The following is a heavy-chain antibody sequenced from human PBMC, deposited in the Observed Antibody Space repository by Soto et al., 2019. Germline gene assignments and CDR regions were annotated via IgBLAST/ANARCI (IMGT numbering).Heavy chain of an antibody. CDR1: GGSISSYY. CDR2: IYYSGST. D-gene: IGHD4-4*01. CDR3: ARLVTTEYYYYYYYMDV. Sequence: SETLSLTCTVSGGSISSYYWSWIRQPPGKGLEWIGYIYYSGSTNYNPSLKSRVTISVDTSKNQFSLKLSSVTAADTAVYYCARLVTTEYYYYYYYMDVWGKGTTVTVSS. V-gene: IGHV4-59*08. J-gene: IGHJ6*03.